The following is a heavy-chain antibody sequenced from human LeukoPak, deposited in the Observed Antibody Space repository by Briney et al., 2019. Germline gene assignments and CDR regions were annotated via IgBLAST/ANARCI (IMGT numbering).Heavy chain of an antibody. CDR2: ICTAGDT. J-gene: IGHJ3*02. CDR3: ARGTYYYDSSGYYPGAFDI. Sequence: GSLRISCAASGFTLSNYEMHCGRQPTGKSLGWVSAICTAGDTYYPGSVKGRFTISRENAKNSLYLQMNSLRAGDTAVYSCARGTYYYDSSGYYPGAFDIWGQGTMVTVSS. D-gene: IGHD3-22*01. CDR1: GFTLSNYE. V-gene: IGHV3-13*04.